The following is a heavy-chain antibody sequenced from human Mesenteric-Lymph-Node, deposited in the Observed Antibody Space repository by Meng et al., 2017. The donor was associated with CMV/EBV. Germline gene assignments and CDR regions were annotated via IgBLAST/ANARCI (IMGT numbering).Heavy chain of an antibody. D-gene: IGHD2-2*01. CDR2: SNTDGSVT. Sequence: GESLKISCVASEFALSVYSMHWVRQAPGKGLVWVSRSNTDGSVTSYADSVKGRFTISRDNAKNTLYLQMNSLRAEDTAVYYCARDFRYCSSTSCPNLDYWGQGTLVTVSS. CDR1: EFALSVYS. J-gene: IGHJ4*02. V-gene: IGHV3-74*01. CDR3: ARDFRYCSSTSCPNLDY.